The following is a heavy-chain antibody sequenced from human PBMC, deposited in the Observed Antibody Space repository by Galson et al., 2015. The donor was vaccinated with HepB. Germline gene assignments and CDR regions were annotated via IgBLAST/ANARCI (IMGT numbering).Heavy chain of an antibody. V-gene: IGHV3-23*01. CDR3: AKGRYASRSHFDS. D-gene: IGHD3-16*01. CDR1: GFTFSNYA. CDR2: ISASGAET. J-gene: IGHJ4*02. Sequence: SLRLSCAASGFTFSNYAMSWVRQARGKGLEWVSTISASGAETKYAESVNGRFTISRDNANNTLSLQMTSPRDEDTALYFCAKGRYASRSHFDSWGQGALVTVSS.